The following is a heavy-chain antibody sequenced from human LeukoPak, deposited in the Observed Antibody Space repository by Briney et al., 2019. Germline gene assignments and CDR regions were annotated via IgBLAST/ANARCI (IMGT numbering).Heavy chain of an antibody. CDR3: ARAGSYYHYYMDV. J-gene: IGHJ6*03. CDR2: ISYDGSNK. V-gene: IGHV3-30*04. CDR1: GFTFSSYA. Sequence: GGSLRLSCAASGFTFSSYAMHWVRQAPGKGLEWVAVISYDGSNKYYADSVKGRFTISRDNSKNTLYLQMNSLRAEDTAVYYCARAGSYYHYYMDVWGKGTTVTVSS. D-gene: IGHD3-10*01.